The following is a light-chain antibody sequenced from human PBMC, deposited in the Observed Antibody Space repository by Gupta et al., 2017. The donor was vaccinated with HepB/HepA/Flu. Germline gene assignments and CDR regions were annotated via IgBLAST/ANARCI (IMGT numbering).Light chain of an antibody. CDR1: QRISTW. CDR2: KAS. Sequence: DIQLTQPPSPLSASVGDTVTITCRASQRISTWLAWYQQKPGKAPKVLIFKASTSESGVPSRFSGSGAGTEFTLTISILHPDDYATYYCQHDNSYPWTFGQGTKVEIK. CDR3: QHDNSYPWT. J-gene: IGKJ1*01. V-gene: IGKV1-5*03.